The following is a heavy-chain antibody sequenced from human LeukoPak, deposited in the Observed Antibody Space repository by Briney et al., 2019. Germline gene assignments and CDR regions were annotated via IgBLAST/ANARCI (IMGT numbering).Heavy chain of an antibody. CDR2: ISSSGSTI. J-gene: IGHJ4*02. CDR3: ARDAEYYYGSGSSDY. CDR1: GFTFSSYE. V-gene: IGHV3-48*03. Sequence: GGSLRRSCAASGFTFSSYEKNWVRQAPGKGLEWVSYISSSGSTIYYADSVKGRFTISRDNAKNSQYLQMNSLRAEDTAVYYCARDAEYYYGSGSSDYWGQGTLVTVSS. D-gene: IGHD3-10*01.